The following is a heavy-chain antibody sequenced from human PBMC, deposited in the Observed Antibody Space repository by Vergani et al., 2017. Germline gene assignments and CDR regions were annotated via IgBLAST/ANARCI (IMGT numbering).Heavy chain of an antibody. J-gene: IGHJ4*02. CDR1: GITVNTTY. V-gene: IGHV3-66*02. D-gene: IGHD3-10*01. CDR2: LYAGGYS. CDR3: AGLELLSPGGSNHYHWPLDD. Sequence: EVRLVESGGDLVQPGGSLRLSCAVSGITVNTTYVNWVRQAPGKGLEWVAVLYAGGYSFDAESVKGRFTVTRDNSKNTMFLQMNSLRPADRAIYYCAGLELLSPGGSNHYHWPLDDWGQGTLVTVSS.